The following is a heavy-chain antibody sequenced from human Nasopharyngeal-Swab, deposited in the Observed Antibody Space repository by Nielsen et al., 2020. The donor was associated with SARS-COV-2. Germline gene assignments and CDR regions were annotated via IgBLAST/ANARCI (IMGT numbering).Heavy chain of an antibody. V-gene: IGHV4-61*01. D-gene: IGHD3-22*01. Sequence: SETLSLTCTVSGGSVSSGSYYWSWIRQPPGKGLEWIGYIYYSGSTNYNPSLKSRVTISVDTSKNQFSLKLSSVTAADTAVYYCARAVGYYDSSGYCDYWGQGTLVTVSS. CDR2: IYYSGST. CDR3: ARAVGYYDSSGYCDY. CDR1: GGSVSSGSYY. J-gene: IGHJ4*02.